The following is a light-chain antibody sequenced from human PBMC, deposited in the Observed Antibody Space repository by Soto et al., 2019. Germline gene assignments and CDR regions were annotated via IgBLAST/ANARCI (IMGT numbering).Light chain of an antibody. Sequence: DIQMTQSPSSLSASVGDTVTITCRASQSISVHLNWYQQKPGKVPKLLIYAASNLQSGVPLRFSGSGSETDVALTISSPQPEDLATNYCHQSYITPYTFGQGTKLEIK. CDR3: HQSYITPYT. V-gene: IGKV1-39*01. CDR1: QSISVH. J-gene: IGKJ2*01. CDR2: AAS.